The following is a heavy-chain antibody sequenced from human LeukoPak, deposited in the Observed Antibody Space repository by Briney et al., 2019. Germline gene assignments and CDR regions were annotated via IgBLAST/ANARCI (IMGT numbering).Heavy chain of an antibody. CDR1: GFTFISDC. CDR2: ILYDGSNK. J-gene: IGHJ4*02. Sequence: GRALILSCSAAGFTFISDCMCWCRRAPRKGLEGWAGILYDGSNKYYAHSLKGRFTISRDNSKNTLYLQMNSLRAEDTVVYYCARDGNYDILTGYYPDFDYWGQGTLVTVSS. D-gene: IGHD3-9*01. V-gene: IGHV3-33*01. CDR3: ARDGNYDILTGYYPDFDY.